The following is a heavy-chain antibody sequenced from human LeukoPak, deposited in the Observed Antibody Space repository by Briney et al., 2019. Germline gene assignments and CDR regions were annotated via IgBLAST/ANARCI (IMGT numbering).Heavy chain of an antibody. D-gene: IGHD3-10*01. CDR3: ARLTRVVRITMVRGVILAFDI. Sequence: SETLSLTCTVSGGSISSYYWSWIRQPPGKGLEWIGYIYYSGSTNYNPSLKSRVTISVDTSKNQFSLKLSSVTAADTAVYYCARLTRVVRITMVRGVILAFDIWGQGTMVTVSS. V-gene: IGHV4-59*12. CDR1: GGSISSYY. CDR2: IYYSGST. J-gene: IGHJ3*02.